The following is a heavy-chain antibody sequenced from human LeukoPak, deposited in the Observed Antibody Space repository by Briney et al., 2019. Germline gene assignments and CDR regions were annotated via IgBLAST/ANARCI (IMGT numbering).Heavy chain of an antibody. D-gene: IGHD6-13*01. CDR1: GFTFSNAW. V-gene: IGHV3-15*01. CDR3: ARDGSSSDYDY. J-gene: IGHJ4*02. Sequence: PGGSLRLSCAASGFTFSNAWMSWVRQAPGKGLEWVGRIKSKTDGGTTDYAAPVKGRFTISRDDSKNTLYLQMNSLKTEDTAVYYCARDGSSSDYDYWGQGTLVTVSS. CDR2: IKSKTDGGTT.